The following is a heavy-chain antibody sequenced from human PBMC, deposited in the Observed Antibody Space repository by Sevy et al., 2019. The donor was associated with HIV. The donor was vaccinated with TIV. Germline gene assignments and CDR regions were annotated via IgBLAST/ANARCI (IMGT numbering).Heavy chain of an antibody. Sequence: GGSLRLSCAASGFTFDDYTMHWVRQAPGKGLEWVSLISWDGGSTYYADSVKGRFTISRDNSKNSLYLQMNSLRTKDTALYYCAKDMGRRDYYGSGSPPHGMDVWGQGTTVTVSS. CDR3: AKDMGRRDYYGSGSPPHGMDV. V-gene: IGHV3-43*01. CDR1: GFTFDDYT. J-gene: IGHJ6*02. D-gene: IGHD3-10*01. CDR2: ISWDGGST.